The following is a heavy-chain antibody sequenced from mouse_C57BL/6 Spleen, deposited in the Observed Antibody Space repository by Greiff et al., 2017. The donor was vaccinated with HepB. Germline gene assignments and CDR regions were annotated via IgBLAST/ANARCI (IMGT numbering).Heavy chain of an antibody. V-gene: IGHV1-82*01. CDR2: IYPGDGDT. Sequence: QVQLQQSGPELVKPGASVKISCKASGYSFSSSWMNWVKQRPGKGLEWIGRIYPGDGDTNYNGKFKGKATLTADKSSSTAYMQLSSLTSEDSAVYFCARGEWARDYWGQGTTLTVSS. J-gene: IGHJ2*01. CDR1: GYSFSSSW. CDR3: ARGEWARDY.